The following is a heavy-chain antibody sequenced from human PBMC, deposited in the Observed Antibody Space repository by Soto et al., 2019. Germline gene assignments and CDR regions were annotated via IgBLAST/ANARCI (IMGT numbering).Heavy chain of an antibody. CDR2: IFHDGNT. CDR1: GDSIGSGGW. Sequence: SETLSLTCAVSGDSIGSGGWWSWVRQPPGKGLEWIAEIFHDGNTNYSPSLKSPVTISVDKSQNQFSLNVYSVTAADTSVYYCTRHEYWTGPDQWGQGTLVIVSS. J-gene: IGHJ5*02. V-gene: IGHV4-4*02. CDR3: TRHEYWTGPDQ. D-gene: IGHD2-8*02.